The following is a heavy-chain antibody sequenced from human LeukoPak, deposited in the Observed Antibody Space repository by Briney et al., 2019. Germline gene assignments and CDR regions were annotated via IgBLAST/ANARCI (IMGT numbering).Heavy chain of an antibody. D-gene: IGHD4-11*01. CDR1: GFSFSTYW. J-gene: IGHJ4*02. CDR3: AREGLPYSGDH. V-gene: IGHV3-7*01. CDR2: IKGDGSEI. Sequence: GGSLRLSSAASGFSFSTYWMRWARQTPGKGLEWVANIKGDGSEINYVDSVKGRFTISRDNAKNSLSLQMNSLTADDTGVYYCAREGLPYSGDHWGQGTLATVSS.